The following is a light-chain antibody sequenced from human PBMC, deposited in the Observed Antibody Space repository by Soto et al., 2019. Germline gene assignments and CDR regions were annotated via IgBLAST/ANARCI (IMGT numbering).Light chain of an antibody. J-gene: IGKJ1*01. CDR2: HTS. V-gene: IGKV1-39*01. Sequence: DIQMTQAPSPLSASVGDRVTITCLATQSISSYLNWYQQKPGKAPKVLIYHTSSLQSGVPSRFSGRGAGTEFTLIISSLQHEDFATYYCQQSYSTPRTFGQGTKVDIK. CDR3: QQSYSTPRT. CDR1: QSISSY.